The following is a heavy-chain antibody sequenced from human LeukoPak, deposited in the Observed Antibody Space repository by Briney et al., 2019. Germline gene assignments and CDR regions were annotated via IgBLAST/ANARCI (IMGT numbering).Heavy chain of an antibody. CDR2: ISGNGISA. D-gene: IGHD3-9*01. Sequence: GGFLRLSCAASGFTFNIYAMNWVRQAPGKGLEWVSSISGNGISAFYADSVKGRFTISRDNSKNTFFLQMNSLRAEDTAVYYCAKGASDWFLRPFDYWAQGTLVTVSS. J-gene: IGHJ4*02. CDR1: GFTFNIYA. V-gene: IGHV3-23*01. CDR3: AKGASDWFLRPFDY.